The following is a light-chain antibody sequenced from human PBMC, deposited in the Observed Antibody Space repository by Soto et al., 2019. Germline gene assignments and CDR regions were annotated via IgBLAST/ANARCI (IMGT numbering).Light chain of an antibody. CDR2: TAS. V-gene: IGKV1-9*01. CDR3: QHLKTYPQT. CDR1: QGISSY. Sequence: DFQLTQSPSFLSASIGDRVTITCRASQGISSYLAWYQQKPGKPPKLLIYTASTLQSGVPSRFSGSGSGTEFTLTISSLQPEDFATYYCQHLKTYPQTF. J-gene: IGKJ1*01.